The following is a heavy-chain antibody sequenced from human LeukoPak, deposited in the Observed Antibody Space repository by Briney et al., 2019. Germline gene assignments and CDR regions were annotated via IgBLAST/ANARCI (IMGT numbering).Heavy chain of an antibody. Sequence: GGSLRLSCAVSGFTFSSYAMSWVRQAPGKGLGWVSTISGSGGTTYYADSVKGRFTISRDNSKNTLYLQMNSLRAEDTAVYYCARGGSFGVDRNDYWGQGTLVTVSS. V-gene: IGHV3-23*01. D-gene: IGHD3-3*01. CDR1: GFTFSSYA. J-gene: IGHJ4*02. CDR2: ISGSGGTT. CDR3: ARGGSFGVDRNDY.